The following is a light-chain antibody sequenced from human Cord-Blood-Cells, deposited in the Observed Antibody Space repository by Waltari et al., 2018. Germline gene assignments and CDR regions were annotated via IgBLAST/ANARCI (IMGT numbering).Light chain of an antibody. V-gene: IGLV2-23*02. CDR1: SSDVGSYNL. CDR2: EVS. CDR3: CSYAGSSTYV. Sequence: QSALTQPASVSGSPGQSITISCTGTSSDVGSYNLVSWYQQHPGKAPKLMIYEVSKRPSVVSNRFSGYKSGNTASLTISGLQAEDEADYYCCSYAGSSTYVFGTGTKVTVL. J-gene: IGLJ1*01.